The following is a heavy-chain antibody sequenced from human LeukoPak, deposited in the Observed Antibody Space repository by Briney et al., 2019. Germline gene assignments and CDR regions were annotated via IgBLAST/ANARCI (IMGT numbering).Heavy chain of an antibody. D-gene: IGHD1-1*01. CDR2: ISYDGSNK. V-gene: IGHV3-30-3*01. Sequence: VAVISYDGSNKYYADSVKGRFTISRDNSKNTLYLQMNSLRAEDTAVYYCASGVKTGDAFDIWGQGTMVTVSS. CDR3: ASGVKTGDAFDI. J-gene: IGHJ3*02.